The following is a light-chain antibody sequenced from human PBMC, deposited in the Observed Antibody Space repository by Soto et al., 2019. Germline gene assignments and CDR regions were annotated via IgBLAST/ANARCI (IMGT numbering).Light chain of an antibody. CDR2: LGS. CDR1: RDFLHSNGYFY. V-gene: IGKV2-28*01. CDR3: AQGLATPFT. Sequence: EIVVTQSPLSLPVTPGETASISCRYSRDFLHSNGYFYLDWYLQKPGQSPQLLIYLGSNRASGVPDSFSGSGSGTDFTLTISRVEAEDGGVYFCAQGLATPFTFGGGTRLEI. J-gene: IGKJ5*01.